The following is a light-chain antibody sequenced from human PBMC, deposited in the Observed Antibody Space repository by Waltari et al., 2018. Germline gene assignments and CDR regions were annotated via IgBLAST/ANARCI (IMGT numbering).Light chain of an antibody. V-gene: IGLV3-1*01. CDR3: QAWDTSTGVV. CDR1: NLQLKY. CDR2: RDI. Sequence: YEMTQPPSVSVSPGQTASITCSGDNLQLKYVYWYQHKPGKSPLLILYRDIERPSGIPERFSGSNSGNTATLTISETQAMDEADYYCQAWDTSTGVVFGGGTKLTVL. J-gene: IGLJ2*01.